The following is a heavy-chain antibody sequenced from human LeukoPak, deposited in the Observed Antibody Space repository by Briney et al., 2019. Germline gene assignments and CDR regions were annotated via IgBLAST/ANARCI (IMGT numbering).Heavy chain of an antibody. V-gene: IGHV4-34*01. Sequence: PSETLSLTCAVYGGSFSGYYRSWIRQPPGKGLEWIGEINHSGSTNYNPSLKSRVTISVDTSKNQFSLKLSSVTAADTAVYYCAREKYQLLLRAFDIWGQGTMVTVSS. CDR1: GGSFSGYY. CDR2: INHSGST. CDR3: AREKYQLLLRAFDI. D-gene: IGHD2-2*01. J-gene: IGHJ3*02.